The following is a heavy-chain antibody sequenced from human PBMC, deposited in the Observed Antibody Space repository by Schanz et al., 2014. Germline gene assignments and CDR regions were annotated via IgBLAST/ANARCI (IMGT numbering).Heavy chain of an antibody. J-gene: IGHJ4*02. V-gene: IGHV3-23*01. D-gene: IGHD6-13*01. CDR1: GFTFSSYA. CDR3: ARGLIAAAGGAFDY. CDR2: ISGSGGST. Sequence: EVQLLESGGGLVQPGGSLRLSCAASGFTFSSYAMSWVRQAPGKGLEWVSAISGSGGSTYYADSVKGRFTISRDNSKNTLYLQVNSLRAGDAAVYYCARGLIAAAGGAFDYWGQGTLVIVSS.